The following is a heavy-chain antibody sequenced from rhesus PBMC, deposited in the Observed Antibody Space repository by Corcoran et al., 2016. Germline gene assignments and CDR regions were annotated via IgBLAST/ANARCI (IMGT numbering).Heavy chain of an antibody. J-gene: IGHJ4*01. CDR1: GFTFSDHY. D-gene: IGHD6-31*01. V-gene: IGHV3-110*02. Sequence: EVQLVESGGGLVQPGGSLRLSCAASGFTFSDHYMDWVRQAPGKGLEWVISICSGSGSTSYSPNTVKGRFTVSGDNAKNPVYLQMNSLRAEDTAVYYCARHSAAADFDYWGQGVLVTVSS. CDR3: ARHSAAADFDY. CDR2: ICSGSGSTS.